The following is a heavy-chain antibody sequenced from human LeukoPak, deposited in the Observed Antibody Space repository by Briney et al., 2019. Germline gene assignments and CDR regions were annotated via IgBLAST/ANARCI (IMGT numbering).Heavy chain of an antibody. CDR1: GFTFSSYW. Sequence: GGSLRLSCAASGFTFSSYWMHWVRQDPGKGLVWVSRIKSDGSITSYADSVKGRSTISRDNAKNTLYLQMNSLRAEDTAVYYCARVGASVGAIDYWGQGALVTVSS. V-gene: IGHV3-74*01. CDR2: IKSDGSIT. J-gene: IGHJ4*02. D-gene: IGHD1-26*01. CDR3: ARVGASVGAIDY.